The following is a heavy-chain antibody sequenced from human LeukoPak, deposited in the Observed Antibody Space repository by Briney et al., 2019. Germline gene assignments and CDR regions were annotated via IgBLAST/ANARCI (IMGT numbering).Heavy chain of an antibody. CDR2: ISGSGRTT. Sequence: GGSLRLSCAASGFTFSSYGMSWVRQAPGKGLEWVSSISGSGRTTFYADSVKGRFTVSRDNYRNTLYLQMNSLRVEDTAVYNCAKDPIIGLGVDLHPWGQGTLVTVSS. V-gene: IGHV3-23*01. D-gene: IGHD3/OR15-3a*01. J-gene: IGHJ5*02. CDR3: AKDPIIGLGVDLHP. CDR1: GFTFSSYG.